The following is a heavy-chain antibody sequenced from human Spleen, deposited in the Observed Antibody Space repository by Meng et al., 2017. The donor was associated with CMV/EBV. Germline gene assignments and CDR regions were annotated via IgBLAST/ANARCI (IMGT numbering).Heavy chain of an antibody. Sequence: SCAASGFTFSDYYMSWIRQAPGMVLEWVSYISSSGSTIYYADSVKGRFTISRDNAKNSLYLQMNSLRAEDTAVYYCARSLYYYGPGGYWGQGTLVTVSS. D-gene: IGHD3-10*01. J-gene: IGHJ4*02. CDR2: ISSSGSTI. CDR1: GFTFSDYY. V-gene: IGHV3-11*04. CDR3: ARSLYYYGPGGY.